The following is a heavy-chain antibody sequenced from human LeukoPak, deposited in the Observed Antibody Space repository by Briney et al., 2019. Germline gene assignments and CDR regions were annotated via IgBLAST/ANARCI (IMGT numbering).Heavy chain of an antibody. CDR1: GFTFSNYA. Sequence: GGSLRLSCAASGFTFSNYAMSWVRQAPGKGLEWVSVVSGSDGATYYADSVKGRFTISRDNSKNMLYLQMNSLRAEGTAVYYCAKDRADNWNYGWFDPWGQGTLVTVSS. D-gene: IGHD1-7*01. V-gene: IGHV3-23*01. J-gene: IGHJ5*02. CDR3: AKDRADNWNYGWFDP. CDR2: VSGSDGAT.